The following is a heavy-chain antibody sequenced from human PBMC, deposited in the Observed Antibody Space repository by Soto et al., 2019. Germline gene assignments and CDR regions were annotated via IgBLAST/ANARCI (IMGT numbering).Heavy chain of an antibody. Sequence: PGESLKISCKGSGYSFTSYWIGWVRQMPGKGLERMGIIYPGDSDTRYSPSFQGQVTISADKSISTAYLQWSSLKASDTAMYYCARRGVRLGYCSSTSCYPRYYYGMDVWGQGTTVTVSS. CDR1: GYSFTSYW. D-gene: IGHD2-2*01. V-gene: IGHV5-51*01. CDR3: ARRGVRLGYCSSTSCYPRYYYGMDV. CDR2: IYPGDSDT. J-gene: IGHJ6*02.